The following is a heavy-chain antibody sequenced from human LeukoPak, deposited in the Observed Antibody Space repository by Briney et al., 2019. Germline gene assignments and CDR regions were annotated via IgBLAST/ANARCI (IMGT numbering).Heavy chain of an antibody. CDR1: GGSISSYY. D-gene: IGHD1-14*01. Sequence: SETLSLTCTVSGGSISSYYWSWIRQPPGKGLEWIGYIYYSGSTNYNPSLKSRVTISVDTSKNQFSLKLSSVTAADTAVYYCARGTRLSPGRPGTPFDYWGQGTLVTVSS. J-gene: IGHJ4*02. CDR2: IYYSGST. CDR3: ARGTRLSPGRPGTPFDY. V-gene: IGHV4-59*01.